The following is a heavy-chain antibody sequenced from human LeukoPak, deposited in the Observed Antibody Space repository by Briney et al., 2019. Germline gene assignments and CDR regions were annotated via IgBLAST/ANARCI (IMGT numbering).Heavy chain of an antibody. CDR3: AREIVAGTFDY. CDR2: ISSSGHII. V-gene: IGHV3-48*04. CDR1: GFTFSSYW. D-gene: IGHD6-19*01. Sequence: AGGSLRLSCAASGFTFSSYWMSWVRQAPGKGLEWVSDISSSGHIISYADSVRGRFTISRDNSKNSLYLQMSSLRAEDTAVYYCAREIVAGTFDYWGQETLLTVSS. J-gene: IGHJ4*02.